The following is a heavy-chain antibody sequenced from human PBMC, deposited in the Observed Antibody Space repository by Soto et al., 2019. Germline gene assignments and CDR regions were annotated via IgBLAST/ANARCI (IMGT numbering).Heavy chain of an antibody. J-gene: IGHJ4*02. V-gene: IGHV4-30-4*01. CDR2: IYYSGST. CDR1: GGSISSGDYY. CDR3: ARSNDSSGYYRLPYYFDY. D-gene: IGHD3-22*01. Sequence: SETLSLTCTVSGGSISSGDYYWSWIRQPPGKGLEWIGYIYYSGSTYYNPSLKSRVTISVDTSKNQFSLKLSSVTAADTAVYYCARSNDSSGYYRLPYYFDYWGRGTLVTV.